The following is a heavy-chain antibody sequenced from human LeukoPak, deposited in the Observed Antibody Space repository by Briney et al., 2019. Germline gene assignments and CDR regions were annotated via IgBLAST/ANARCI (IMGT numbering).Heavy chain of an antibody. J-gene: IGHJ4*02. CDR3: ARDSGRIAVAGGFDY. D-gene: IGHD6-19*01. CDR2: IYYSGST. V-gene: IGHV4-31*03. Sequence: SQTLSLTCTVSGGSISSGGYYWSWIRQHPGKGLEWIGYIYYSGSTYYNPSLKSRVTISVDTSKNQFSLKLSSVTAADTAVYYCARDSGRIAVAGGFDYWGQGTLVTVSS. CDR1: GGSISSGGYY.